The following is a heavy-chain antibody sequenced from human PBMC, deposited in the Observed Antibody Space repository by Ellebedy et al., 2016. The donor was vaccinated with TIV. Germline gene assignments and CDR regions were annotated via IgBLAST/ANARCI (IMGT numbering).Heavy chain of an antibody. Sequence: ASVKVSCXTSGYTFTSYYIHWVRQSPGQGLEWMGIINPTVGSTTFAQKFQGRVAMTRDTSTSTVYMDLYSLGSEDTALYYCARTGNRYYFYSWGQGTLVTVSA. J-gene: IGHJ4*02. V-gene: IGHV1-46*01. CDR1: GYTFTSYY. D-gene: IGHD7-27*01. CDR2: INPTVGST. CDR3: ARTGNRYYFYS.